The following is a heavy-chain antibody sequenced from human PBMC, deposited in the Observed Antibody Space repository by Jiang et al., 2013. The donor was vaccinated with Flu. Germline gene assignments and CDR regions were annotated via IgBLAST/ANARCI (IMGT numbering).Heavy chain of an antibody. J-gene: IGHJ6*02. Sequence: SLTCTVSGGSISSSSYCWGWIRQPPGKGLEWIGSIYYSGSTYYNPSLKSRVTISVDTSKNQFSLKLNSVTAADTAVYYCARLDYGDGYYYYGVDVWGQGTTVTVSS. V-gene: IGHV4-39*01. CDR1: GGSISSSSYC. CDR3: ARLDYGDGYYYYGVDV. D-gene: IGHD4-17*01. CDR2: IYYSGST.